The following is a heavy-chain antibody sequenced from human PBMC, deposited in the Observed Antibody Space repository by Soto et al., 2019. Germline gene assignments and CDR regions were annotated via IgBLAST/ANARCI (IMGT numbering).Heavy chain of an antibody. CDR1: GAAFNTIT. D-gene: IGHD3-9*01. J-gene: IGHJ5*02. Sequence: QVQLVQSGAEVKKPGSSVRVSCKASGAAFNTITINWVRQAPGQGPEWMGGFVPVFGSATYAQKFQGRVAITADASTSSFYMELSRLNSEDTALYYCVREDDTTGSYSWFDPWGQGTLVTVSS. CDR2: FVPVFGSA. V-gene: IGHV1-69*01. CDR3: VREDDTTGSYSWFDP.